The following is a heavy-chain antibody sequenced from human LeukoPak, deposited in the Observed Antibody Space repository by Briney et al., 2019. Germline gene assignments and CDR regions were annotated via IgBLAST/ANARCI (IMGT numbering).Heavy chain of an antibody. CDR2: ISSSGSTI. CDR1: GFTFSDYY. CDR3: ARAPWVGATYYFDY. D-gene: IGHD1-26*01. J-gene: IGHJ4*02. V-gene: IGHV3-11*01. Sequence: PGGSLRLSCAASGFTFSDYYMSWIRQAPGKGLEWVSYISSSGSTIYYADSVKGRFTISRDNAKNSLYPQMNSLRAEDTAVYYCARAPWVGATYYFDYWGQGTLVTVSS.